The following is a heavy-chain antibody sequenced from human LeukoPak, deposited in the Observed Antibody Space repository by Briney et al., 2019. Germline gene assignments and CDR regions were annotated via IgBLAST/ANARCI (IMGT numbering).Heavy chain of an antibody. D-gene: IGHD2-15*01. CDR2: ISAYNGNT. Sequence: EASVKVSCKASGYTFTSYGISWVRQAPGQGLEWMGWISAYNGNTNYAQKLQGRVTMTTDTSTSTAYMELRSLRSDDTAVYYCARGDGDPPTLGYCSSGSCDFDFWGQGTLVTVSS. CDR1: GYTFTSYG. V-gene: IGHV1-18*01. CDR3: ARGDGDPPTLGYCSSGSCDFDF. J-gene: IGHJ4*02.